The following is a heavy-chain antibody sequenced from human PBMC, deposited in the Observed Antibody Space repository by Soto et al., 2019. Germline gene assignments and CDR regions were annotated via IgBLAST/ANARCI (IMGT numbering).Heavy chain of an antibody. Sequence: ASVKVSCKASGGTFSSYAISWVRQAPGQGLEWMGGIIPIFGTANYAQKFQGRVTITADKSTSTAYMELSSLRSEDTAVYYCAREELPRLDAFDIWGQGTMVTISS. D-gene: IGHD1-26*01. CDR3: AREELPRLDAFDI. CDR1: GGTFSSYA. CDR2: IIPIFGTA. J-gene: IGHJ3*02. V-gene: IGHV1-69*06.